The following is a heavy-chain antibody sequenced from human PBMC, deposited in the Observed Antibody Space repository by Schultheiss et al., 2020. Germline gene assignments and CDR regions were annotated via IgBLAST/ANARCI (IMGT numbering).Heavy chain of an antibody. Sequence: GGSLRLSCAASGFTFSSYSMNWVRQAPGKGLEWVSSISSSSSYIYYADSVKGRFTISRDNAKNSLYLQMNSLRAEDTAVYYCAKLARIAAADTTGLFDYWGQGTLVTVSS. J-gene: IGHJ4*02. CDR2: ISSSSSYI. D-gene: IGHD6-13*01. V-gene: IGHV3-21*01. CDR3: AKLARIAAADTTGLFDY. CDR1: GFTFSSYS.